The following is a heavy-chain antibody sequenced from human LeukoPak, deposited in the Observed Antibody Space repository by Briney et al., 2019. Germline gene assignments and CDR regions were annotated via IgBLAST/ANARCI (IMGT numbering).Heavy chain of an antibody. Sequence: GGSLRLSCAASGFTFSSYGMHWVRQAPGKGLEWVAVISYDGSNKYYADSVKGRFTISRDNSKNTLYLQMNSLRAEDTAVYYCAKDNSYGYDADYWGQGTLVTVSS. V-gene: IGHV3-30*18. J-gene: IGHJ4*02. CDR1: GFTFSSYG. CDR3: AKDNSYGYDADY. D-gene: IGHD5-18*01. CDR2: ISYDGSNK.